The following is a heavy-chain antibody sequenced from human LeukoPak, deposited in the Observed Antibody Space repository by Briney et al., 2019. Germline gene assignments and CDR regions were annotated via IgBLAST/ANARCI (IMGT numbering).Heavy chain of an antibody. CDR1: GFTFSSYG. J-gene: IGHJ6*03. Sequence: GGSLRLSCAASGFTFSSYGMHWVRQAPGKGLEWVAFIRYDGSNKYYADSVKGRFTISRDNSKNTLYLQMNSLRAEDTAVYYCATSGGDYYYYSLDVWGKGTPVTISS. CDR2: IRYDGSNK. V-gene: IGHV3-30*02. CDR3: ATSGGDYYYYSLDV. D-gene: IGHD3-10*01.